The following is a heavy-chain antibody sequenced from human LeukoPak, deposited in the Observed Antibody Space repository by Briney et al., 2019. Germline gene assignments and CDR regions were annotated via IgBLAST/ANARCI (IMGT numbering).Heavy chain of an antibody. V-gene: IGHV4-59*01. CDR2: IYYSGST. Sequence: SETLSLTCTVSGGSISSYYWSRIRQPPGKGLEWIGYIYYSGSTNYNPSLKSRVTISVDTSKNQFSLKLSSVTAADTAVYYCARLWLLEGYYYGMDVWGQGTTVTVSS. CDR3: ARLWLLEGYYYGMDV. D-gene: IGHD5-18*01. CDR1: GGSISSYY. J-gene: IGHJ6*02.